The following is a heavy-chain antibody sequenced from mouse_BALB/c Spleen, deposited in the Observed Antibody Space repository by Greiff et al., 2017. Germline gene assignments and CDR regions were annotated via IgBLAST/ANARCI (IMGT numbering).Heavy chain of an antibody. D-gene: IGHD2-1*01. Sequence: EVKLMESGPGLVKPSQSLSLTCTVTGYSITSDYAWNWIRQFPGNKLEWMGYISYSGSTSYNPSLKSRISITRDTSKNQFFLQLNSVTTEDTATYYCARHGNYFDYWGQGTTLTVSS. V-gene: IGHV3-2*02. J-gene: IGHJ2*01. CDR3: ARHGNYFDY. CDR1: GYSITSDYA. CDR2: ISYSGST.